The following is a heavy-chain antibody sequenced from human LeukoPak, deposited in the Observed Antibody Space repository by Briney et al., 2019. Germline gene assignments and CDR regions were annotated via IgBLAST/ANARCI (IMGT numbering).Heavy chain of an antibody. CDR1: GGSISSYY. J-gene: IGHJ4*02. V-gene: IGHV4-59*01. CDR3: ARSDYGDYVGVFDY. Sequence: PSETLSLTCTVSGGSISSYYWSWIRQPPGKGLEWIGCIYNSGSTNYNPSLKSRVTISVDTSKNQFSLKLSSVTAADTAVYYCARSDYGDYVGVFDYWGQGTLVTVSS. D-gene: IGHD4-17*01. CDR2: IYNSGST.